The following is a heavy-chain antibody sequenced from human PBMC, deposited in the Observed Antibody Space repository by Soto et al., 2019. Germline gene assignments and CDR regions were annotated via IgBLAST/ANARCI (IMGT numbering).Heavy chain of an antibody. J-gene: IGHJ4*02. CDR2: LYTGGTV. CDR1: GISVSNKY. CDR3: ARGCGGCSCNSDCDY. D-gene: IGHD2-21*01. Sequence: EVQLVESGGGLIQPGGSLRLSCAVSGISVSNKYMSWVRQAPEKGLAWVSVLYTGGTVFCTDSVKGRFTISRDSSKNTLYRQMNNLSAEDSAVYYCARGCGGCSCNSDCDYWGQGTLVPVSS. V-gene: IGHV3-53*01.